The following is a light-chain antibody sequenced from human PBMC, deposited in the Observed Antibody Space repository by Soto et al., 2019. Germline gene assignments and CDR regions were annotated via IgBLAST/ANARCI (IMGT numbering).Light chain of an antibody. Sequence: DIGLTQSPSTLSASVGDRVTLTCRASQSLNSRLAWYQQRPGKAPKLLIYDASTLESGVPSRFSGSGSGTEFTLTINNLQPDDLATYICQQYKSYSTFGRGTKVDIK. CDR2: DAS. CDR3: QQYKSYST. J-gene: IGKJ1*01. CDR1: QSLNSR. V-gene: IGKV1-5*01.